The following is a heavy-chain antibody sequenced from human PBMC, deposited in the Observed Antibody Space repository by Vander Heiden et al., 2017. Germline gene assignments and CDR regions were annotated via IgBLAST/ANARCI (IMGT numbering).Heavy chain of an antibody. CDR3: ARARDGYLADYFDY. D-gene: IGHD5-12*01. CDR1: GAFISNNYYY. V-gene: IGHV4-39*01. CDR2: IYYSGTA. J-gene: IGHJ4*02. Sequence: QPQLQESGPGLVKPSDTLSLTCEGSGAFISNNYYYWGWIRQPQGKGLEWIGNIYYSGTAFYNPSLKSRVTISVDTYTNQFSLRLRSVTAADTAVYYCARARDGYLADYFDYWGQGSLVTVSS.